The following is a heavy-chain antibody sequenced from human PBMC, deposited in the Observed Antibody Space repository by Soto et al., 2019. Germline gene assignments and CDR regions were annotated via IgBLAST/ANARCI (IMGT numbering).Heavy chain of an antibody. CDR1: GYTLTELS. CDR3: AKAHCSGGSCRPNMAFDI. J-gene: IGHJ3*02. CDR2: FDPEDGET. D-gene: IGHD2-15*01. V-gene: IGHV1-24*01. Sequence: ASVKVSCKVSGYTLTELSMHWVRQAPGKGLEWMGGFDPEDGETIYAQKFQGRVTMTEDTSTDTAYMELSSLRSEDTAVYYCAKAHCSGGSCRPNMAFDIWGQGTMVTVSS.